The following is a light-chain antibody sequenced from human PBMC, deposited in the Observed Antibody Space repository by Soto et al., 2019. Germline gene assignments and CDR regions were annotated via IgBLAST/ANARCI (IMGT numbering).Light chain of an antibody. CDR3: QYWDDYSWT. CDR2: KAS. Sequence: DIQMTQSPSTLSASVGDRVTITCRASQSITDWLAWYQQKPGKAPKFLIYKASNLEGGVPSRFSGSGSGTEFTLTICRVQPDDFAPYYCQYWDDYSWTFGQGTKVEIK. CDR1: QSITDW. V-gene: IGKV1-5*03. J-gene: IGKJ1*01.